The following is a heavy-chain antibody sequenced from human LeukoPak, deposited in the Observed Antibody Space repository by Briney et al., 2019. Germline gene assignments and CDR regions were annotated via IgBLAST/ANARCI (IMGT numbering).Heavy chain of an antibody. CDR2: ISGSGGST. V-gene: IGHV3-23*01. CDR1: GFTFRNYW. CDR3: AKSADYDSSGYPIDY. J-gene: IGHJ4*02. D-gene: IGHD3-22*01. Sequence: GGSLRLSCAASGFTFRNYWMNWVRQAPGKGLEWVSAISGSGGSTYYADSVKGRFTISRDNSKNTLYLQMNSLRAEDTAVYYCAKSADYDSSGYPIDYWGQGTLVTVSS.